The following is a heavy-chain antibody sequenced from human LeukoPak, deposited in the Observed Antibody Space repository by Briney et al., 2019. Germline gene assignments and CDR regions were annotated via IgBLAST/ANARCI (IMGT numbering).Heavy chain of an antibody. CDR2: ISGSGGST. Sequence: AGGSLRLSCAVSGFTFSSYAMSWARKAPGKGLEWVSAISGSGGSTYYADSVKGRSTISRDNSKNTLYLQMNSLRAEDTAVYYCAKVAHYYGPGSYYEYYFDYWGQGTLVTVSS. D-gene: IGHD3-10*01. V-gene: IGHV3-23*01. J-gene: IGHJ4*02. CDR1: GFTFSSYA. CDR3: AKVAHYYGPGSYYEYYFDY.